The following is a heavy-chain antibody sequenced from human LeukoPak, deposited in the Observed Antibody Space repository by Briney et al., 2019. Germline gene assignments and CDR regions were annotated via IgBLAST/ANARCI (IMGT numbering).Heavy chain of an antibody. Sequence: RASVKVSCKASGYTFTSYGISWVRQAPGQGLEWMGWISAYNGNTNYAQKLQGRVTMTTDTSTSTAYMELRSLRSDDTAVYYCAREAPPGDNWGPSIYYFDYWGQGTLVTVSS. CDR2: ISAYNGNT. D-gene: IGHD7-27*01. V-gene: IGHV1-18*01. CDR3: AREAPPGDNWGPSIYYFDY. J-gene: IGHJ4*02. CDR1: GYTFTSYG.